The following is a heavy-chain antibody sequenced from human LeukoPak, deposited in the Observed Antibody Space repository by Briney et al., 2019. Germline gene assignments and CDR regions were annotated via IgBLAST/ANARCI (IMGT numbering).Heavy chain of an antibody. Sequence: ASVKVSCKVSGYTLTELSIHWVRQAPGKGLEWMGGFDPEDGETIYAQKFQGRVTMTEDTSTDTAYMELSSLRSEDTAVYYCATGIRMAGGADYWGQGTLVTVSS. J-gene: IGHJ4*02. CDR1: GYTLTELS. CDR2: FDPEDGET. V-gene: IGHV1-24*01. CDR3: ATGIRMAGGADY. D-gene: IGHD6-19*01.